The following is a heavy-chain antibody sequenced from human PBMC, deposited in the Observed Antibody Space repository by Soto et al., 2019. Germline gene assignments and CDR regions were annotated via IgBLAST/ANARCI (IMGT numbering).Heavy chain of an antibody. J-gene: IGHJ5*02. CDR3: TKDASRDSSARGWFDP. CDR2: ISSNSAYI. Sequence: VGSLRLSCAASGFTFRSFTMNWVRQAPGKGLEWVSTISSNSAYIYYTDALRGRFTISRDNAKNSLNLQMNSLRAEDTAVYYCTKDASRDSSARGWFDPWGPGTLVTVSS. D-gene: IGHD6-13*01. V-gene: IGHV3-21*01. CDR1: GFTFRSFT.